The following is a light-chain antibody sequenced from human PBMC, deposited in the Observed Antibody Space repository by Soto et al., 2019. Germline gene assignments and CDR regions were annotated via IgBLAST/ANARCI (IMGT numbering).Light chain of an antibody. Sequence: QSVLTQPPSVSGAPGQRVIISCTGSSSNIGAGYDVHWYQQLPGTAPRLLIYDNNNRPSGVPARFSVSKSDTSASLAITGLQAEDEADYYCCSYAGSSIRYVFGTGTKLTVL. CDR2: DNN. V-gene: IGLV1-40*01. CDR3: CSYAGSSIRYV. J-gene: IGLJ1*01. CDR1: SSNIGAGYD.